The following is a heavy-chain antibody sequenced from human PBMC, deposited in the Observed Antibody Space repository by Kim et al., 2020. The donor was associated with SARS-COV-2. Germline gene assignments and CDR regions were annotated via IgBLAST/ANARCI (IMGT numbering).Heavy chain of an antibody. Sequence: SETLSLTCAVYGGSFSGYYWSWIRQPPGKGLEWIGEINHSGSTNYNPSLKSRVTISVDTSKNQFSLKLSSVTAADTAVYYCAREGRQWLVRPLFYYFDY. CDR1: GGSFSGYY. J-gene: IGHJ4*01. V-gene: IGHV4-34*01. CDR2: INHSGST. CDR3: AREGRQWLVRPLFYYFDY. D-gene: IGHD6-19*01.